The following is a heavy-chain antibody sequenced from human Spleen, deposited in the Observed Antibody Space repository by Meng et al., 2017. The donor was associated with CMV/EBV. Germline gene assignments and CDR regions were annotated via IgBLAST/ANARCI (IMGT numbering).Heavy chain of an antibody. D-gene: IGHD2-21*01. CDR1: FTGYY. CDR2: INPNSGGT. J-gene: IGHJ5*02. Sequence: FTGYYMHWVRQAPGQGLEWMGWINPNSGGTNYAQKFQGRVTMTRDTSISTAYMELSRPRSDDTAVYYCARGGQAYCGGDCYSGWFDPWGQGTLVTVSS. CDR3: ARGGQAYCGGDCYSGWFDP. V-gene: IGHV1-2*02.